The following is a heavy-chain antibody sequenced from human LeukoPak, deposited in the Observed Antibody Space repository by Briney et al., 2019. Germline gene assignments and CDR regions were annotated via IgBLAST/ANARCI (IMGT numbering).Heavy chain of an antibody. Sequence: GGSLRLSCAASGFTFSNRSMSWVRQAPGKGLEWVSTIGASDGTTYYADSVKGRFTISRDNSKNTLYLQMNSLRAEDTAIYYCAKLLPNWGQGTLVTVSS. J-gene: IGHJ4*02. CDR3: AKLLPN. CDR1: GFTFSNRS. CDR2: IGASDGTT. V-gene: IGHV3-23*01.